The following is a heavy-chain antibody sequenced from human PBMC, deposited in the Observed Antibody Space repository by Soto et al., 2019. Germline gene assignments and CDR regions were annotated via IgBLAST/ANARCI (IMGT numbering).Heavy chain of an antibody. V-gene: IGHV3-9*01. CDR3: VRSKGGYSYGTPFDY. CDR1: GFTFDDYA. CDR2: ISWNSGNI. J-gene: IGHJ4*02. D-gene: IGHD5-18*01. Sequence: EVQLEESGGALVQPGRSLRLSCAASGFTFDDYAMHWVRQVLGKGLEWVSSISWNSGNIGYADSVKGRFTTSRDNAKNSLYLQMNSLRPDETALYYCVRSKGGYSYGTPFDYWGQGTLVTVSS.